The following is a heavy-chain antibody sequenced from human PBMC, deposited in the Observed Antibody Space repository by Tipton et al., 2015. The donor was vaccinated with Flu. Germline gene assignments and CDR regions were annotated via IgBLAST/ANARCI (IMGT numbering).Heavy chain of an antibody. V-gene: IGHV1-18*01. J-gene: IGHJ6*02. CDR3: ARSPRGLRFLEWLKSGMDV. CDR1: GYTFTSYG. CDR2: ISAYNGNT. D-gene: IGHD3-3*01. Sequence: VQLVQSGAEVKKPGASVKVSCKASGYTFTSYGISWVRQAPGQGLEWMGWISAYNGNTNYAQKLQGRVTMTTDTSTSTAYMELRSLRSGDTAVYYCARSPRGLRFLEWLKSGMDVWGQGTTVTVSS.